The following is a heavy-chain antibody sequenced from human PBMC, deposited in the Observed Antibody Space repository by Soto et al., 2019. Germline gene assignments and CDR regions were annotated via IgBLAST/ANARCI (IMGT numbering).Heavy chain of an antibody. CDR1: GYTFTSYG. V-gene: IGHV1-18*01. CDR3: ARDLGGVQGYSYHHYYCMDV. CDR2: ISAYNGNT. J-gene: IGHJ6*02. Sequence: ASVKVSCKASGYTFTSYGMSWVRQAPGQGLEWMGWISAYNGNTNYAQKLQGRVTMTTDTSTSTAYMELRRLRSDDTAVYYCARDLGGVQGYSYHHYYCMDVWGQGTTVTVSS. D-gene: IGHD2-15*01.